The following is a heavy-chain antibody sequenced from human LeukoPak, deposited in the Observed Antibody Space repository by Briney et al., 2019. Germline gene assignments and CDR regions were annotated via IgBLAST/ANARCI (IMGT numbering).Heavy chain of an antibody. CDR1: GYTFTSYG. D-gene: IGHD2-21*01. CDR3: ARDHGLVVVAFGPFPADY. Sequence: ASVKVSCKASGYTFTSYGISWVRQAPGQGLEWMGWISGYNGNTNYAQKLQGRVTMTTDTSTSTAYMELRSLRSDDTAVYYCARDHGLVVVAFGPFPADYWGQGTLVTVSS. J-gene: IGHJ4*02. V-gene: IGHV1-18*01. CDR2: ISGYNGNT.